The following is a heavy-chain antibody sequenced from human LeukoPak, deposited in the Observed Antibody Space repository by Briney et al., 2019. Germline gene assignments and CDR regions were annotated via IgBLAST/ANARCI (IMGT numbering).Heavy chain of an antibody. J-gene: IGHJ6*03. V-gene: IGHV3-23*01. D-gene: IGHD3-3*01. Sequence: GTLSLTCAVSGGSISSSNWWSWVRQAPGMGLEWVSAISGSGGSTYYADSVKGRFTISRDNSKNTLYLQMNSLRAEDTAVYYCARDGTIFGVDYYYYMDVWGKGTTVTVSS. CDR1: GGSISSSN. CDR3: ARDGTIFGVDYYYYMDV. CDR2: ISGSGGST.